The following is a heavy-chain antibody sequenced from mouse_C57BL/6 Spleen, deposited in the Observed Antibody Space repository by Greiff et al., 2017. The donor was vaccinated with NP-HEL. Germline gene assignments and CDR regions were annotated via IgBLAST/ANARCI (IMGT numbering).Heavy chain of an antibody. CDR2: IFPGSGST. D-gene: IGHD2-12*01. CDR1: GYTFTDYY. Sequence: VQLQQSGPELVKPGASVKISCKASGYTFTDYYINWVKQRPGQGLEWIGWIFPGSGSTYYNEKFKGKATLTVDKSSSTAYMLLSSLTSEDSAVYFCARRGGGFTRGYHAMDYWGQGTSVTVSS. V-gene: IGHV1-75*01. CDR3: ARRGGGFTRGYHAMDY. J-gene: IGHJ4*01.